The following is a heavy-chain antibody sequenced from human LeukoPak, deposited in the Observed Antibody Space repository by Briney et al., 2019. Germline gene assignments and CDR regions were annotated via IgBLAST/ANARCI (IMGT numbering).Heavy chain of an antibody. CDR2: INWSGDTT. V-gene: IGHV3-43*01. J-gene: IGHJ5*02. Sequence: GGSLRLSCAASGFTFSSYWMSWVRQAPGKGLERVSLINWSGDTTYYADSVKGRFTISRDNSKNSLYLQMNSLRTEDTAFYYCAKGDSGSYYDNWFDPWGQGTLVTVSS. CDR3: AKGDSGSYYDNWFDP. CDR1: GFTFSSYW. D-gene: IGHD1-26*01.